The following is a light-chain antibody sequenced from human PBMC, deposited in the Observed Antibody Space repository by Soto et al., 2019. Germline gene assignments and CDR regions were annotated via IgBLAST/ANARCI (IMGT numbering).Light chain of an antibody. CDR1: KGIRND. J-gene: IGKJ2*01. CDR3: LQDYNYPPS. CDR2: AAS. V-gene: IGKV1-6*01. Sequence: AIPMTQSPSSLSASVGDRVTITCRASKGIRNDLGWYQQKPGKAPKLLIYAASSLQSVVPSRFSGSGSGTDFTLTISSLQTEDFATYYCLQDYNYPPSFGQGTKLEIK.